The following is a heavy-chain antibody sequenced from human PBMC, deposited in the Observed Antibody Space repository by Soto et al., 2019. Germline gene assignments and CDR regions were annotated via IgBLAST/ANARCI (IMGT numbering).Heavy chain of an antibody. Sequence: GWSLRLSCAASGFTFSSYGMHWVRQAPGKGLEWVAVIWYDGSNKYYADSVKGRFTISRDNSKNTLYLQMNSLRAEDTAVYYCARDSNGMDVWGQGTTVTVSS. J-gene: IGHJ6*02. V-gene: IGHV3-33*01. CDR3: ARDSNGMDV. CDR2: IWYDGSNK. CDR1: GFTFSSYG.